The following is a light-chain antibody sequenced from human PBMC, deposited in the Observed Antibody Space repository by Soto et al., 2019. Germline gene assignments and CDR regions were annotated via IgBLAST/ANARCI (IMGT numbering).Light chain of an antibody. V-gene: IGKV3-11*01. Sequence: EIVLTQSPATLSLSPGERATLSCRASQSVSSYLAWYQQRPGQAPRLLIYDASNRATGIPARFSGSGSGTDFTVTISSLEPEDCAVYYCQQRSDGFTFGPGTKVDI. CDR2: DAS. CDR3: QQRSDGFT. CDR1: QSVSSY. J-gene: IGKJ3*01.